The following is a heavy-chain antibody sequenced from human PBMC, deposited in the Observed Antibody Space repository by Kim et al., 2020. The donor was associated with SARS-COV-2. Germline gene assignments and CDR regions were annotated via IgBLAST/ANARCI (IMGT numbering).Heavy chain of an antibody. D-gene: IGHD1-26*01. CDR1: GFTFSSYS. J-gene: IGHJ6*02. CDR2: ISSSSSYI. Sequence: GGSLRLSCAASGFTFSSYSMNWVRQAPGKGLEWVSSISSSSSYIYYADSVKGRFTISRDNAKNSLYLQMNSLRAEDTAVYYCARDRESYPYYYYGMDVWGQGTTVTVSS. CDR3: ARDRESYPYYYYGMDV. V-gene: IGHV3-21*01.